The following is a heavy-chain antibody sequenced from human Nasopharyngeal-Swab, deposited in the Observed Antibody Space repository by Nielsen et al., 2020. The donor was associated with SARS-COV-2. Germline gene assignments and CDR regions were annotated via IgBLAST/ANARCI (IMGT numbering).Heavy chain of an antibody. CDR2: IYYSGST. V-gene: IGHV4-39*01. CDR1: GFTFSDYY. Sequence: ESLKISCAASGFTFSDYYMSWIRQPPGKGLEWIGSIYYSGSTYYNPSLKSRVTISVDTSKNQFSLKLSSVTAADTAVYYCARHGETIAAAGAPFDYWGQGTLVTVSS. D-gene: IGHD6-13*01. J-gene: IGHJ4*02. CDR3: ARHGETIAAAGAPFDY.